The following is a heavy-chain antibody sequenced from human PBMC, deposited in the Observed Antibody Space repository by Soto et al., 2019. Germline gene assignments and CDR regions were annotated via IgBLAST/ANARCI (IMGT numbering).Heavy chain of an antibody. Sequence: SETLSLTCTVSGGSVSSGSYYWSWIRQPPGKGLEWIGYIYYSGSTNYNPSLKSRVTISVDTSKNQFSLKLSSVTAADTAVYYCARDTTLYDILPGYSVAWFDPWGQGTLVTVSS. CDR3: ARDTTLYDILPGYSVAWFDP. CDR2: IYYSGST. J-gene: IGHJ5*02. V-gene: IGHV4-61*01. D-gene: IGHD3-9*01. CDR1: GGSVSSGSYY.